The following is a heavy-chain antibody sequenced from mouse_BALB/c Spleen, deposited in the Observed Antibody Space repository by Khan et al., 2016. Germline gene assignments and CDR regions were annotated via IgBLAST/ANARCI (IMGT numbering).Heavy chain of an antibody. D-gene: IGHD1-1*01. CDR2: IDPANGNT. V-gene: IGHV14-3*02. CDR1: GFNIKDTY. Sequence: MQLKQPGAELVKPGASVKLSCTASGFNIKDTYMHWVKQRPEQGLEWIGRIDPANGNTKYDPNFQGKATITADTTSNSAYLLLSSRAFDDTDVYYCGRGVYGSSYYCAMEYWGQGTSVTVSS. J-gene: IGHJ4*01. CDR3: GRGVYGSSYYCAMEY.